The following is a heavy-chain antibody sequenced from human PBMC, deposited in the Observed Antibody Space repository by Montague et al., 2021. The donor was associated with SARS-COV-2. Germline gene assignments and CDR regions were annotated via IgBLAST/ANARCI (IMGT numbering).Heavy chain of an antibody. CDR2: IYDGGAV. Sequence: SETLSLTCTVSGGSITGYYWSWLRRSPGKGLEWIAYIYDGGAVNXXPSLGSRVTISTDTSKNQLSLKVNSVTAADTAVYYCVRDHPCGGPRGAYDIWGQGTVVTVSS. V-gene: IGHV4-59*01. D-gene: IGHD4-23*01. CDR1: GGSITGYY. CDR3: VRDHPCGGPRGAYDI. J-gene: IGHJ3*02.